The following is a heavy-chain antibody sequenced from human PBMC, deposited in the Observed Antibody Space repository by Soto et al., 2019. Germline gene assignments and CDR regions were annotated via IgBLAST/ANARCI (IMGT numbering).Heavy chain of an antibody. V-gene: IGHV1-69*06. CDR2: IIPIFGTA. CDR3: ARMEDSSGYYSRGWFDP. CDR1: GGTFSSYA. J-gene: IGHJ5*02. Sequence: QVPLVQSGAEVKKPGSSVKVSCKASGGTFSSYAISWVRQAPGQGLEWMGGIIPIFGTANYAQKFQGRVTITADKSTSTAYMELSSLRSEDTAVYYCARMEDSSGYYSRGWFDPWGQGTLVTVSS. D-gene: IGHD3-22*01.